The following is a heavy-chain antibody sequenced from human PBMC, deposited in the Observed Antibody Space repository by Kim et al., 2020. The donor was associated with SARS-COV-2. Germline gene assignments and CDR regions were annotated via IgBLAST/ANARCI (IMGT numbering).Heavy chain of an antibody. Sequence: SETLSLTCTVSGDSIRRHFWNWIRQSPGKGLEWIGYIYVAGSTTYNPSLENRVTISVDTSKNQFSLTLTSVTAADTAMYYCARAPLMRTSGQNYFDPWGQGALVTVSS. V-gene: IGHV4-59*11. CDR1: GDSIRRHF. CDR2: IYVAGST. CDR3: ARAPLMRTSGQNYFDP. J-gene: IGHJ5*02. D-gene: IGHD3-16*01.